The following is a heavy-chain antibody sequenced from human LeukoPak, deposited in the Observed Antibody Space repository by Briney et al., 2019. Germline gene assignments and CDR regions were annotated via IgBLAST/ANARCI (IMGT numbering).Heavy chain of an antibody. CDR1: GYTFIGYY. D-gene: IGHD4-17*01. CDR3: ARDAYGDNFYFDY. Sequence: ASVKLSCKSSGYTFIGYYMHWVRQAPGQGLEWMGWINPNTGDTKYAQKFQGRVSMTRDTCISTAYMDLSRLTSDDTAVYFCARDAYGDNFYFDYWGQGTLVTVSS. CDR2: INPNTGDT. J-gene: IGHJ4*02. V-gene: IGHV1-2*02.